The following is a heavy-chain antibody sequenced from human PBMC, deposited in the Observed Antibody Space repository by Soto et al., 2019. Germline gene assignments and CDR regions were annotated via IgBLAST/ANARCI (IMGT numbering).Heavy chain of an antibody. CDR2: ISSSSSYI. V-gene: IGHV3-21*01. J-gene: IGHJ4*02. CDR1: GFNFSSYS. D-gene: IGHD4-17*01. Sequence: GGSQSLSCTASGFNFSSYSMNWVRQAPGKGLEWVSSISSSSSYIYYADSVKGRFTISRDNAKNSLYLQMNSLRAEDTAVYYCAREKTTVVTYDYWGQGTLVTVSS. CDR3: AREKTTVVTYDY.